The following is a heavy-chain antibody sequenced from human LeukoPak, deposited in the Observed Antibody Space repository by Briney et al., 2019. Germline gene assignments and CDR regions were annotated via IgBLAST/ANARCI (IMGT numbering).Heavy chain of an antibody. V-gene: IGHV1-24*01. CDR1: GYTLTELS. D-gene: IGHD3-22*01. Sequence: ASVKVTCKVSGYTLTELSMHWVRQAPGKGLEWMGGFDPEDGETIYAQKFQGRVTMTEDTSTDTAYMELSSLRSEDTAVYYCATGYDSSGSTFDYWGQGTLVTVSS. CDR2: FDPEDGET. CDR3: ATGYDSSGSTFDY. J-gene: IGHJ4*02.